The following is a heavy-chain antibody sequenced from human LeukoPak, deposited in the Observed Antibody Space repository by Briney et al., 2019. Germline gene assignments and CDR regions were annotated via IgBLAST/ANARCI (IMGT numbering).Heavy chain of an antibody. J-gene: IGHJ5*02. CDR3: AREVYSSGWHNWFDP. CDR2: IYTSGST. D-gene: IGHD6-19*01. Sequence: SETLSLTCTVSGGSISSGGYYWSWIRQPAGKGLEWIGRIYTSGSTNYNPSLKSRVTMSVDTSKNQFSLKLSSVTAADTAVYYCAREVYSSGWHNWFDPWGQGTLVTVSS. CDR1: GGSISSGGYY. V-gene: IGHV4-61*02.